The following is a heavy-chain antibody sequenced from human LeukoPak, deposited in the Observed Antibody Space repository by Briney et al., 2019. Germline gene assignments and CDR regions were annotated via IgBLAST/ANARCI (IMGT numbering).Heavy chain of an antibody. J-gene: IGHJ3*02. CDR3: ARDRDDAFDI. V-gene: IGHV3-30-3*01. Sequence: PGGSLRLSCAASGFTFSSYAMHWVRQAPGKELEWVAVISYDGSNKYYADSVKGRFTISRDNSKNTLYLQMNSLRAEDTAVYYCARDRDDAFDIWGQGTMVTVSS. CDR1: GFTFSSYA. CDR2: ISYDGSNK.